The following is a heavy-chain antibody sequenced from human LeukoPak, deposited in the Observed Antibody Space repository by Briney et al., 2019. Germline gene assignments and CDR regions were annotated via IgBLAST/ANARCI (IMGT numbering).Heavy chain of an antibody. CDR2: IYYSGST. Sequence: SETLSLTCTVSGGSISSSSYYWGWIRQPPGKGLEWIGSIYYSGSTYYNPSLKSRVTISVDTSKNQFSLKLSSVTAADTAVYYCARGMQELDPWGQGTLVTVSS. CDR3: ARGMQELDP. V-gene: IGHV4-39*07. D-gene: IGHD1-1*01. J-gene: IGHJ5*02. CDR1: GGSISSSSYY.